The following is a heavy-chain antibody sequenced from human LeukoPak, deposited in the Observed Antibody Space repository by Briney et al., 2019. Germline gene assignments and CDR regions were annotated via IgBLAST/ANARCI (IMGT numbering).Heavy chain of an antibody. CDR2: IWYDGSNK. D-gene: IGHD3-9*01. Sequence: GGSLRLSCAASGFTFSGYGMHWVRQAPGKGLEWVAVIWYDGSNKYYVDSVKGRFTISRDNSKNTLYLQMNSLRAEDTAVYFCAKDILTGYYAPFDYWGQGTLVTVSS. CDR1: GFTFSGYG. J-gene: IGHJ4*02. CDR3: AKDILTGYYAPFDY. V-gene: IGHV3-33*06.